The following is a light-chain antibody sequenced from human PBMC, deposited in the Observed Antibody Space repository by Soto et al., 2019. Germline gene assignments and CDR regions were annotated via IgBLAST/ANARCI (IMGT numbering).Light chain of an antibody. Sequence: QSALTQPPSASGSPGQSVTISCTGTSSDVGSYNYVSWYQQHPGKVLKLMIYEVSKRPSGVPDRFSGSKSGNTASLSVSGLHAEDEADYYCSSYAGTNTNYVFGTGTKLTVL. J-gene: IGLJ1*01. CDR1: SSDVGSYNY. CDR3: SSYAGTNTNYV. CDR2: EVS. V-gene: IGLV2-8*01.